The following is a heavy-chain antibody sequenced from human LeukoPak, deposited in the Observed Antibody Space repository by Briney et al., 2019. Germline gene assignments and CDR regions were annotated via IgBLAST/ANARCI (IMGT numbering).Heavy chain of an antibody. CDR1: GYIFTSDW. Sequence: GESLKISCKVSGYIFTSDWIGWVRQMPGKGLEWMGIIYPGDSDTRYSPSFQGQVTMSADKSISTAYLQLSSLKASDTAMYYCARRYGSGTYLFDHWGQGTLVTVSS. CDR3: ARRYGSGTYLFDH. D-gene: IGHD3-10*01. J-gene: IGHJ4*02. CDR2: IYPGDSDT. V-gene: IGHV5-51*01.